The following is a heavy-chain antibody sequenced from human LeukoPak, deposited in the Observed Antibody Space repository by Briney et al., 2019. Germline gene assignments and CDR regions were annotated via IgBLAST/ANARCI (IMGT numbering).Heavy chain of an antibody. CDR1: GVSISSSSYY. Sequence: SETLSLTCTVSGVSISSSSYYWGWIRQPPGKGLEWIGSIYYSGSTYYNPSLNSRVTISVDTSKNQFSLRLSSVTAADTAVYYCARQSFWSGYPLYFDYWGQGTLVTVSS. CDR2: IYYSGST. D-gene: IGHD3-3*01. V-gene: IGHV4-39*01. CDR3: ARQSFWSGYPLYFDY. J-gene: IGHJ4*02.